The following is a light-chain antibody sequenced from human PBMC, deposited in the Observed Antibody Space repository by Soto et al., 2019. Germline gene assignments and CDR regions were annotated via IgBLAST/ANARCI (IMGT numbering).Light chain of an antibody. CDR3: QQYKSWPRIT. CDR1: QGVPSR. J-gene: IGKJ5*01. V-gene: IGKV3-15*01. Sequence: EIVMTQSQATLAASPGEGVTLSCRASQGVPSRIAWYQHKHGQDPRLLLYGASTRATGVPDRFSSTGSGTDFTITISSLKSEDYAIYYCQQYKSWPRITFGQGTRLEIK. CDR2: GAS.